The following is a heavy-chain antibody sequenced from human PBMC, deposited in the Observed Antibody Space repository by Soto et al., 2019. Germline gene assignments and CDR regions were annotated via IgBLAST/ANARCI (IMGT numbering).Heavy chain of an antibody. D-gene: IGHD1-7*01. CDR2: ISGSGGST. Sequence: GGSLRLSCAASGFTFSSYAMSWVRQAPGKGLEWVSAISGSGGSTYYADSVKGRFTISRDNSKNTLYLQMNSLRAEDTAVYYCAKDGVGNWNYNWFDPWGQGTLVTVSS. CDR1: GFTFSSYA. CDR3: AKDGVGNWNYNWFDP. V-gene: IGHV3-23*01. J-gene: IGHJ5*02.